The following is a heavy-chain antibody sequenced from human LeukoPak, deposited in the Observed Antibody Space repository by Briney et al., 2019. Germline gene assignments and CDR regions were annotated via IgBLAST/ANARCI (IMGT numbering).Heavy chain of an antibody. J-gene: IGHJ4*02. CDR1: GFTFSSYA. Sequence: PGRSLRLSCAASGFTFSSYAMHWVRQAPGKGLEWVAVISYDGSNKFYADSVKGRFTISRDNSKNTLYLQMNSLRAEDTAVYHCVRDFTNIRGGGYFDNWGQGTLVTVSS. D-gene: IGHD2/OR15-2a*01. CDR3: VRDFTNIRGGGYFDN. CDR2: ISYDGSNK. V-gene: IGHV3-30-3*01.